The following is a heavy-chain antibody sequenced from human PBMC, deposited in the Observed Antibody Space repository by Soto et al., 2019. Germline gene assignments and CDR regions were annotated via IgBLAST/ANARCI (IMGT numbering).Heavy chain of an antibody. V-gene: IGHV1-69*01. Sequence: QIQLVQSGAEVREPGSSVKVSCKASGGTFSSDSINWVRQAPGQGLEWMGGIIPFIGTINYAQRFQGRVSITADVSTSTAYMELSSLRSDDTAVYYCARAEIAAEFVYWGQGTLVTVSS. CDR1: GGTFSSDS. D-gene: IGHD2-15*01. CDR3: ARAEIAAEFVY. J-gene: IGHJ4*02. CDR2: IIPFIGTI.